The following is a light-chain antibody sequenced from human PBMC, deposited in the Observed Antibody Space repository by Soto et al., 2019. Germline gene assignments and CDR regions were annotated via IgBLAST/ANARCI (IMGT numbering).Light chain of an antibody. V-gene: IGLV2-23*02. CDR3: CSDAGSGVYV. J-gene: IGLJ1*01. CDR1: SRDVGRYNF. CDR2: EVT. Sequence: QSALTQPASVSGSPGQSITISCTGTSRDVGRYNFVSWYQQYPGKVPRVTIYEVTKRPSGVSNCFSGSKSGNTAFLTISGLQAEDEADYYCCSDAGSGVYVFGTGTKVTVL.